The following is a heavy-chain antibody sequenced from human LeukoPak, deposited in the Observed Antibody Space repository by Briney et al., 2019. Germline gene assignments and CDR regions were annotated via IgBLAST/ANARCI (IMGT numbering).Heavy chain of an antibody. CDR2: ISYDGSNK. D-gene: IGHD6-13*01. Sequence: PGGSLRLSCAASGFTFSSYAMHWVRQAPGKGLEWVAVISYDGSNKYYADSVKGRFTISRDNSKNTLYLQMNSLRAEDTAVYYCARPYSSSPRSPLNPFDYWGQGTLVTVSS. CDR1: GFTFSSYA. V-gene: IGHV3-30-3*01. J-gene: IGHJ4*02. CDR3: ARPYSSSPRSPLNPFDY.